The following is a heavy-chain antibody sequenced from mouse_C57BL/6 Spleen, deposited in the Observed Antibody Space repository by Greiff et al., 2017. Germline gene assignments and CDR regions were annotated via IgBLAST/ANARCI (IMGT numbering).Heavy chain of an antibody. J-gene: IGHJ4*01. CDR3: ARSFSTHYYAMDY. CDR2: IYPGDGDT. Sequence: QVQLKESGAELVKPGASVKISCKASGYAFSSYWMNWVKQRPGKGLEWIGQIYPGDGDTNYNGKFKGKATLTADKSSSTAYMQLSSLTSEDSAVYFCARSFSTHYYAMDYWGQGTSVTVSS. D-gene: IGHD5-1*01. CDR1: GYAFSSYW. V-gene: IGHV1-80*01.